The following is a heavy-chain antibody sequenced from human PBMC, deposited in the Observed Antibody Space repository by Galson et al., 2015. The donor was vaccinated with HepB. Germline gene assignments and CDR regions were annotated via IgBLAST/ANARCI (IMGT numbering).Heavy chain of an antibody. V-gene: IGHV3-23*01. J-gene: IGHJ3*02. CDR1: GFTFSSYG. D-gene: IGHD2-15*01. CDR2: ISGSGGSR. CDR3: AKDRMEGGHGNDAFDI. Sequence: SLRLSCAASGFTFSSYGMSWVRQAPGKGLEWVSSISGSGGSRYYADSVKGRFTISRDNSKNTLYLQMNSLRAEDTAVYYCAKDRMEGGHGNDAFDIWGQGTMVTVSS.